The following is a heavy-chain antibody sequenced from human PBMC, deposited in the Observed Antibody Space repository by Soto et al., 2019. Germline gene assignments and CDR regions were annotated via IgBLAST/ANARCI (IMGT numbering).Heavy chain of an antibody. Sequence: GESLKISCKVSGRTFINHWIAWVRQMPGKGLEWMGRIDPSDSYTNYSPSFQGHVTISADKSISTAYLQWSSLKASDTAMYYCARHPSHDYDYWGQGTLVTVSS. J-gene: IGHJ4*02. CDR2: IDPSDSYT. CDR1: GRTFINHW. CDR3: ARHPSHDYDY. V-gene: IGHV5-10-1*01. D-gene: IGHD3-16*01.